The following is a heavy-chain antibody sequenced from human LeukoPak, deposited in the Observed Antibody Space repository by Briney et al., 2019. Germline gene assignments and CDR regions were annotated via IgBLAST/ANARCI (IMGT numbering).Heavy chain of an antibody. D-gene: IGHD3-10*01. CDR2: IGPSGSNT. CDR1: GFSFNRHG. J-gene: IGHJ6*03. Sequence: GGSLRVSCVASGFSFNRHGMNWVRQAPGKGLEWVSGIGPSGSNTYYSDSVKGRFTISRDYSKNSLYLQMNSLRAEDTAVYYCAKYYGSGSYGFYYYMDVWGKGTTVTVSS. V-gene: IGHV3-23*01. CDR3: AKYYGSGSYGFYYYMDV.